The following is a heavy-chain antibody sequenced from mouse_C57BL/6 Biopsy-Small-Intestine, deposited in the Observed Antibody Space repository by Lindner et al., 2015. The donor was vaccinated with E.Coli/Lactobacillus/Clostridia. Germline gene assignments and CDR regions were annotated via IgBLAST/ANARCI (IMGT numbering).Heavy chain of an antibody. CDR3: ARMGRLFDY. CDR2: IYPGSGNT. J-gene: IGHJ4*01. V-gene: IGHV1-84*01. D-gene: IGHD1-1*01. CDR1: GYTFSDYH. Sequence: VQLQESGPELVRPGASVKISCKASGYTFSDYHINWMKQRPGQGLEWIGWIYPGSGNTKYNERFKGKATLTVDTSSSPVYMQLSSLTSEDSAVYFCARMGRLFDYWGQGTSVTVSS.